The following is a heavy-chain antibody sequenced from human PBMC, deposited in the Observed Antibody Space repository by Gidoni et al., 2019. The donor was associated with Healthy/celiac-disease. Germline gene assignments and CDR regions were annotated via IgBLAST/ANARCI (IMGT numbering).Heavy chain of an antibody. CDR2: ISGDGGST. CDR1: GLTFVDYA. D-gene: IGHD6-13*01. J-gene: IGHJ1*01. Sequence: EVQLVESGGGVVQPGGYLRLSCAASGLTFVDYAMHWVRQAPGKGLEWVSLISGDGGSTYYADSVKGRFTISRDNSKNSLYLQMNSLRTEDTALYYCAKYSGSYSSSWYGHEYFQHWGQGTLVTVSS. V-gene: IGHV3-43*02. CDR3: AKYSGSYSSSWYGHEYFQH.